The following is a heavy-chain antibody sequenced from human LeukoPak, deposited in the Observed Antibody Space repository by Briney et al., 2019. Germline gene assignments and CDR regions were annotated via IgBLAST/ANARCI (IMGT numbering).Heavy chain of an antibody. Sequence: PGGSLRLFCAVCGFILSINYMSWVRQAPGKGLECVSVNYSGGSTYYADSGKGRLTISRDNYKNTLYLQMSSRRAEDTAVYYCARPYRHPGAFDIWGQGTMVTVSS. CDR1: GFILSINY. J-gene: IGHJ3*02. D-gene: IGHD3-16*02. V-gene: IGHV3-53*01. CDR3: ARPYRHPGAFDI. CDR2: NYSGGST.